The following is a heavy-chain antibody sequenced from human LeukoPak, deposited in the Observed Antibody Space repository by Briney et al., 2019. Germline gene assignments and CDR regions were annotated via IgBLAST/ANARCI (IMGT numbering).Heavy chain of an antibody. Sequence: PGGSLRLSCAASGFTVTSNYMSWVRQTPGQGRLEWVSVIYTDGGTFYTGSVTGGFTISRDNSKNTLYLQMNSLRAEDTAVYYCARGQIYGTGSYFFVHWGQGTLVTVSS. CDR3: ARGQIYGTGSYFFVH. CDR1: GFTVTSNY. CDR2: IYTDGGT. V-gene: IGHV3-66*01. J-gene: IGHJ4*02. D-gene: IGHD3-10*01.